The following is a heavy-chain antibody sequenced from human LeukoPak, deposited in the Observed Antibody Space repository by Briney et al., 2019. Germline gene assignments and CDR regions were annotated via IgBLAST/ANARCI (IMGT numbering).Heavy chain of an antibody. D-gene: IGHD3-10*01. CDR3: ARERRGSGSYRFDY. Sequence: GGSLRLSCAASGFTFDDYAMHWVRQAPGKGLEWVSGISWNSGSIGYADSVKGRFTISRDNAKNSLYLQMNSLRAEDTAVYYCARERRGSGSYRFDYWGQGTLVTVSS. CDR2: ISWNSGSI. CDR1: GFTFDDYA. V-gene: IGHV3-9*01. J-gene: IGHJ4*02.